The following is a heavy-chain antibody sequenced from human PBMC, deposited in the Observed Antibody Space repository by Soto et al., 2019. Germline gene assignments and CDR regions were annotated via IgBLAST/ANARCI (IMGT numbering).Heavy chain of an antibody. CDR1: GFTFSGYS. CDR3: ARVSLISRVFDY. D-gene: IGHD2-15*01. Sequence: PGGSLILSCAASGFTFSGYSMNWVRQAPGKGLEWVSYLSGSSNTIYYADSVKGRFTISRDNARNSLYLQMNSLRAEDTAVYYCARVSLISRVFDYWGQGTLVTVSS. J-gene: IGHJ4*02. CDR2: LSGSSNTI. V-gene: IGHV3-48*01.